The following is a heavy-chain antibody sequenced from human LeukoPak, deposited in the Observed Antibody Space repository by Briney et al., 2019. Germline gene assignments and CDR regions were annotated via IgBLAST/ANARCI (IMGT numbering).Heavy chain of an antibody. CDR1: GGSISSSSYY. CDR2: IYYSGST. CDR3: ASQTARDYYMDV. Sequence: SETLSLTCTVSGGSISSSSYYSGWIRQPPGKGLEWIGSIYYSGSTYYNPSLKSRVTISVDTSKNQFSLKLSSVTAADTAVYYCASQTARDYYMDVWGKGTTVTVSS. D-gene: IGHD2-21*02. J-gene: IGHJ6*03. V-gene: IGHV4-39*01.